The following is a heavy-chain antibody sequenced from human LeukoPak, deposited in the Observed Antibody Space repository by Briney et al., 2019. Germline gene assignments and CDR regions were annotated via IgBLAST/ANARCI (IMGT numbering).Heavy chain of an antibody. CDR2: ISSSSSYI. V-gene: IGHV3-21*04. Sequence: PGGSLRLSCAASGFTFSSYSMNWVRQAPGKGLEWVSSISSSSSYIYYADSVKGRFTISRDNSKNTLYLQMNSLRAEDTAVYYCAKGLPTYSGSYYVSDYWGQGTLVTVSS. D-gene: IGHD1-26*01. CDR1: GFTFSSYS. CDR3: AKGLPTYSGSYYVSDY. J-gene: IGHJ4*02.